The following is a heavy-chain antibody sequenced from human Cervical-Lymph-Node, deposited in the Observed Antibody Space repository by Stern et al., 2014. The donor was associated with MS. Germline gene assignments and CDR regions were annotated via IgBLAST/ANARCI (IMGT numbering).Heavy chain of an antibody. V-gene: IGHV3-13*01. CDR3: ARDLPRGGGNGVDV. CDR1: GFTFSAFD. Sequence: EVQLVQSGGGLVQPGGSLRLSCAASGFTFSAFDMHWVRQVTGKGLEWVSAISSAGDTYYPGSVKGRFTISRDSAKSSLYLQMNSLRAGDTAVYYCARDLPRGGGNGVDVWGQGTTVTVSS. J-gene: IGHJ6*02. D-gene: IGHD4-23*01. CDR2: ISSAGDT.